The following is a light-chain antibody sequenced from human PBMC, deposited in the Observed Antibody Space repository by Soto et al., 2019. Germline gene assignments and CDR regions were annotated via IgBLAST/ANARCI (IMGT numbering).Light chain of an antibody. J-gene: IGKJ1*01. V-gene: IGKV1-5*03. CDR3: QQFNNYPWT. CDR1: QSISSW. CDR2: KAS. Sequence: DIQMTRSPSTLSASVGDRVTITCRASQSISSWLAWYQQKPGKAPKLLIYKASSLESGVPSRFSSSGSGTEFTLTISSLQPDDFATYYCQQFNNYPWTFGQGTRVEIK.